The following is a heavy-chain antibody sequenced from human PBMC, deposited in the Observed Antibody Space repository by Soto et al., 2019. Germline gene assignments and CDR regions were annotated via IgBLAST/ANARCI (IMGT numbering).Heavy chain of an antibody. J-gene: IGHJ5*02. D-gene: IGHD5-12*01. CDR2: IYHSGST. CDR1: GDSISSGSYS. CDR3: ARGLDYNWFDP. Sequence: QLQLQESGSGLVKPSQTLSLTCAVSGDSISSGSYSWNWIRQPPGKGLEWIGYIYHSGSTYYNPSLRSXXTXSXXRSQNQFSLKLRSVTAADTALHYCARGLDYNWFDPWGQGTLVTVSS. V-gene: IGHV4-30-2*01.